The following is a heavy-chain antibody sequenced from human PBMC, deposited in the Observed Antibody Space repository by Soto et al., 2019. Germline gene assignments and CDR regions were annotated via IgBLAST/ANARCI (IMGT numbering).Heavy chain of an antibody. J-gene: IGHJ6*02. V-gene: IGHV1-18*01. Sequence: GHLVQSGGEVKKPGASVKVSCKASGYTFTRYGISWVRQAPGQGLEWMGWISGYNGDTNYAQNVQGRVSMTIDTSTSTANMELRSLTSDDTAVYYCAKNGQPPYYYYGLDVWGQGTTVTVSS. CDR2: ISGYNGDT. D-gene: IGHD2-8*01. CDR1: GYTFTRYG. CDR3: AKNGQPPYYYYGLDV.